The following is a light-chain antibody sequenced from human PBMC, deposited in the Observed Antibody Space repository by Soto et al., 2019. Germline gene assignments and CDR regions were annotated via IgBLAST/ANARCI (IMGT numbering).Light chain of an antibody. CDR1: SSDVGGYSY. Sequence: QSALTQPASVSGSPGQSITISCTGTSSDVGGYSYVSWYQHHPGKAPKLMIYEVVNRPSGVSNRFSGSKSGITASLTISGLQAEDEADYYCTSYTSSSPLVFGTGTKVTVL. CDR2: EVV. V-gene: IGLV2-14*01. CDR3: TSYTSSSPLV. J-gene: IGLJ1*01.